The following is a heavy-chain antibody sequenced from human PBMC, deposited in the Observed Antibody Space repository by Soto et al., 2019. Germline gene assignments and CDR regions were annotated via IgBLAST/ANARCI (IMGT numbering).Heavy chain of an antibody. CDR1: GFPFSIYS. J-gene: IGHJ4*02. V-gene: IGHV3-48*02. CDR2: ITSDTNTI. CDR3: ARSVEGHFDY. Sequence: EVQLVESGGGLVQPGGSLRLTCAASGFPFSIYSMNWVRQAPGKGLEWSSYITSDTNTIKYADSVKGRFTISRDNAKNLVYLQMNSLRDEDTAVYFCARSVEGHFDYGVQGTVVTVSS. D-gene: IGHD6-19*01.